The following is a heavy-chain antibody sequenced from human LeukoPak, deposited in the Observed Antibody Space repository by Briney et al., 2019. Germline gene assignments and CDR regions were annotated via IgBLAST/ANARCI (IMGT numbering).Heavy chain of an antibody. Sequence: GGSLRLSCAASGFTFTSYWMHWVRQPPGKGLVWVSRVEHDGSRTAYADSVTGRFTISRDNARNMVYLQMNSLRAEDTPVYYSATDLGWGQGTLVTVSS. V-gene: IGHV3-74*01. J-gene: IGHJ4*02. CDR3: ATDLG. CDR1: GFTFTSYW. CDR2: VEHDGSRT. D-gene: IGHD4-17*01.